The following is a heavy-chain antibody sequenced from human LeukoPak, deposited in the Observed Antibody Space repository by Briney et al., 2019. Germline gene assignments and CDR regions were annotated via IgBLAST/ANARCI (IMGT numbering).Heavy chain of an antibody. CDR3: AKARGRIAAAAPFDY. CDR2: IKQDGSEK. CDR1: GFTFSTYW. V-gene: IGHV3-7*01. J-gene: IGHJ4*02. D-gene: IGHD6-13*01. Sequence: PGGSLRLSCAASGFTFSTYWMSWVRQAPGKGLEWVANIKQDGSEKYYVDSVKGRFTISRDNAKNSLYLQMNSLRAEDTAVYYCAKARGRIAAAAPFDYWGQGTLVTVSS.